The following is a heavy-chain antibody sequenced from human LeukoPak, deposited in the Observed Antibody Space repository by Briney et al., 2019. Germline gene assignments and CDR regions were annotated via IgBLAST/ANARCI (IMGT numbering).Heavy chain of an antibody. CDR1: GGSISSSNW. J-gene: IGHJ5*02. CDR3: ARVKDFWSGYYSGTRVNWFDP. CDR2: IYHSGST. V-gene: IGHV4-4*02. Sequence: SETLSLTCAVSGGSISSSNWWSWVRQPPGKGLEWIGEIYHSGSTNYNPSLKSRVTISVDKSKNQFSLKLSSVTAADTAVYYCARVKDFWSGYYSGTRVNWFDPWGQGTLVTVSS. D-gene: IGHD3-3*01.